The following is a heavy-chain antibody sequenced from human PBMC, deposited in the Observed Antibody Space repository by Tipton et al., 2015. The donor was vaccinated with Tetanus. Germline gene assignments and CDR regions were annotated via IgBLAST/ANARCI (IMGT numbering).Heavy chain of an antibody. D-gene: IGHD1-20*01. CDR1: KITVSDNY. CDR2: IYSNGDT. CDR3: ARAPMTGV. V-gene: IGHV3-53*01. J-gene: IGHJ4*02. Sequence: SLRLSCVASKITVSDNYISWVRQAPGKGLEWVAVIYSNGDTYYADSVKGRFTVSRDNSKNTLYLQMNSLRAEDTAVYYCARAPMTGVWGQGTRVTVSS.